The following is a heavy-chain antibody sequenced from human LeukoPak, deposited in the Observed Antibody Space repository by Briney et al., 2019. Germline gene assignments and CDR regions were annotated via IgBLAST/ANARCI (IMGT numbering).Heavy chain of an antibody. CDR1: GFTFSSYN. D-gene: IGHD3-3*01. Sequence: TGGSLRLSCAASGFTFSSYNMKWVRQAPGKGLEWVSSISSRSSYIFYADSVKGRFNISRDNAKKSLYLQMNSLRAEDTAVYYCASGVNYFDYWGQGTLVTVSS. CDR2: ISSRSSYI. V-gene: IGHV3-21*01. CDR3: ASGVNYFDY. J-gene: IGHJ4*02.